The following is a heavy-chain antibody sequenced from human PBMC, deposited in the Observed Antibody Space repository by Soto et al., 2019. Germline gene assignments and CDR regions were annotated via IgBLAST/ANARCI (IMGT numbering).Heavy chain of an antibody. Sequence: QVQLVQSRAEVKKPGASVKVSCKASGYTFTNYGINWVRQAPGQGLEWMGWISAYNGNTNYAQKFQGRVTVTTDTSTGTAYMALRSLSTADTAVYFCLRAAGGITSPFDYWGQGTLVTVSS. CDR2: ISAYNGNT. V-gene: IGHV1-18*01. CDR1: GYTFTNYG. J-gene: IGHJ4*02. D-gene: IGHD3-16*01. CDR3: LRAAGGITSPFDY.